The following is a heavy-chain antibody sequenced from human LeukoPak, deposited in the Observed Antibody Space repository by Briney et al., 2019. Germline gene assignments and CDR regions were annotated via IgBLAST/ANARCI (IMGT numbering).Heavy chain of an antibody. CDR1: GFTFSSYA. CDR2: ISYDGSNK. CDR3: ARDLGGSYRPFDY. V-gene: IGHV3-30-3*01. D-gene: IGHD1-26*01. Sequence: GGSLRLSCAASGFTFSSYAMHWVRQAPGKGLEWVAVISYDGSNKYYADSVKGRFTISRDNSKNTLYLQMNSLRAEDTAVYYCARDLGGSYRPFDYWGQGTLVTVSS. J-gene: IGHJ4*02.